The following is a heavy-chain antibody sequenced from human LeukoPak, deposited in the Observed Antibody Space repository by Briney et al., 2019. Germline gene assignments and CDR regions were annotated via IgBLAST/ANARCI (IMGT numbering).Heavy chain of an antibody. D-gene: IGHD1-14*01. J-gene: IGHJ6*03. CDR1: GGSFSSYY. CDR3: ATANRYSLYMDV. CDR2: IYISGST. Sequence: SETLSLTCTVSGGSFSSYYWSWIRQPAGKGLECIGRIYISGSTSYNPSLKSRVTMSVDTSKNQFSLRLSSVTAADMAVYYCATANRYSLYMDVWGKGTTVTVSS. V-gene: IGHV4-4*07.